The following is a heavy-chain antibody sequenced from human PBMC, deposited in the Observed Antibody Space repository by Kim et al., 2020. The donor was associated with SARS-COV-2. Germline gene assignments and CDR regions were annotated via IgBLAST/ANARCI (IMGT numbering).Heavy chain of an antibody. V-gene: IGHV1-18*01. Sequence: NGNPTYAQKLQGRVTMTTDTSTSTAYMELRGLRSDDTAVYYCATDTASDYWGQGTLVTVSS. J-gene: IGHJ4*02. CDR3: ATDTASDY. CDR2: NGNP. D-gene: IGHD2-21*02.